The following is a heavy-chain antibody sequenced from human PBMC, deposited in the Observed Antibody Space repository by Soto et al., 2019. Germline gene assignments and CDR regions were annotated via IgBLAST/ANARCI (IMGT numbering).Heavy chain of an antibody. CDR2: IDWDDDK. D-gene: IGHD1-26*01. Sequence: SGPTLVNPTQTLTLTCTFSVFSLSTSGMCVSWIRQPPGKALEWLARIDWDDDKYYSTSLKTRLTISKDTSKNQVVLTMTNMDPVDTATYYCARIPRSYSGSYTYFDYWGQGTLVTVSS. V-gene: IGHV2-70*11. J-gene: IGHJ4*02. CDR3: ARIPRSYSGSYTYFDY. CDR1: VFSLSTSGMC.